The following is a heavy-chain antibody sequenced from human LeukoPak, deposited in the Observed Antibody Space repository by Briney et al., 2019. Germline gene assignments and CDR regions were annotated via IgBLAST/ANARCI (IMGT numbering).Heavy chain of an antibody. J-gene: IGHJ4*02. V-gene: IGHV4-59*01. CDR2: IYYSGST. D-gene: IGHD3-10*01. CDR1: GGSISSYY. CDR3: ARGRPLYGSGSYYNPYFDY. Sequence: PSETLSLTCTVSGGSISSYYWSWIRQPPGKGLEWIGYIYYSGSTNYNPSLKSRVTISVDTSKNQFSLKLSSVTAADTAVYYCARGRPLYGSGSYYNPYFDYWGQGTLVTVSS.